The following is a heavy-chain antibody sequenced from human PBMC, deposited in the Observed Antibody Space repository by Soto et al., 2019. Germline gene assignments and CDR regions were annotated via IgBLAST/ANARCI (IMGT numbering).Heavy chain of an antibody. D-gene: IGHD3-22*01. CDR2: IYWDDDK. V-gene: IGHV2-5*02. Sequence: SGPTLVNPTQTLTLTFTFSGFSLSTILVCVGWIRHPPGKALEWLALIYWDDDKRYSPSLKSRLTITKDTSKNQVVLTMTNMDPVDTATYYCAHSQHYYDSSGYYYVFYFDYWGQGTLVTVSS. J-gene: IGHJ4*02. CDR1: GFSLSTILVC. CDR3: AHSQHYYDSSGYYYVFYFDY.